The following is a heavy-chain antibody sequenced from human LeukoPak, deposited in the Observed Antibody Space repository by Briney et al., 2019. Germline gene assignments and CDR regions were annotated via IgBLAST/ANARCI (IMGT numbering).Heavy chain of an antibody. J-gene: IGHJ4*02. V-gene: IGHV3-15*01. CDR1: GFTFSNAW. Sequence: GGSLRLSCAASGFTFSNAWMNWVRQAPGKGRGWVGRIKSNTDGGTADFATPVKGRFTISRDDSKNTLYLQMNSLKIEDTAVYYCTTGYLTWSSWGQGTLVIVSS. D-gene: IGHD1-14*01. CDR3: TTGYLTWSS. CDR2: IKSNTDGGTA.